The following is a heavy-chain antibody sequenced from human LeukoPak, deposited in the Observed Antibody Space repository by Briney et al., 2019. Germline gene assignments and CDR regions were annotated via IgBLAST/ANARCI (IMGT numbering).Heavy chain of an antibody. CDR2: IYYSGST. D-gene: IGHD1-7*01. CDR3: ARSNWNYGSWYFDL. CDR1: GGSISSHY. J-gene: IGHJ2*01. V-gene: IGHV4-59*11. Sequence: SETLSLTCTVSGGSISSHYWSWIRQPPGKGLEWIGYIYYSGSTNYNPSLKSRVTISVDTSKNQFSLKLSSVTAADTAVYYCARSNWNYGSWYFDLWGRGTLVTVSP.